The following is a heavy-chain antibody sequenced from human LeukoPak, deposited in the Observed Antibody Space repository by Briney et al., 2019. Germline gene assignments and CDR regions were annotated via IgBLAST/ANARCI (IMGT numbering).Heavy chain of an antibody. CDR3: AREAYYDSSGYNY. CDR2: ISSSSSTI. CDR1: GFTFSSYA. J-gene: IGHJ4*02. V-gene: IGHV3-48*01. Sequence: PGGSLRLSSAASGFTFSSYAMSWVRQAPGEGLEWVSYISSSSSTIYYADSVKGRFTISRDNAKNSLYLQMNSLRAEDTAVYYCAREAYYDSSGYNYWGQGTLVTVSS. D-gene: IGHD3-22*01.